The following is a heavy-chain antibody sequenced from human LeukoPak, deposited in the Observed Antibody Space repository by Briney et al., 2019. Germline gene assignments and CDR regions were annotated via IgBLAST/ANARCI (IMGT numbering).Heavy chain of an antibody. J-gene: IGHJ3*02. CDR3: ARDFLVPAAVVAFDI. V-gene: IGHV3-11*04. D-gene: IGHD2-2*01. CDR2: ISSSGSTI. CDR1: GFTFSDYY. Sequence: GGSLRLSCAASGFTFSDYYMSWIRQAPGKGLEWVSYISSSGSTIYYADSVKGRFTISRDNAKNSLYLQMNSLRAEDTAVYYCARDFLVPAAVVAFDIWGQGTMVTVSS.